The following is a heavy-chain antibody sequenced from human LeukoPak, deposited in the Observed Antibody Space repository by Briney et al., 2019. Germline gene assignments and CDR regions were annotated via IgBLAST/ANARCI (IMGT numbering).Heavy chain of an antibody. CDR2: IIPIFGTA. V-gene: IGHV1-69*01. J-gene: IGHJ6*04. Sequence: SVKVSCKASGGTFSSYATSWVRQAPGQGLEWMGGIIPIFGTANYAQKFQGRVTITADESTSTAYMELSSLRSEDTAVYYCARRTITMVRGVIYYYGMDVWGKGTTVTVSS. CDR3: ARRTITMVRGVIYYYGMDV. CDR1: GGTFSSYA. D-gene: IGHD3-10*01.